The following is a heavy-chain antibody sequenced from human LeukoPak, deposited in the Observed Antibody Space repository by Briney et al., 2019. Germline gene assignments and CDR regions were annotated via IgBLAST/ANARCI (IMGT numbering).Heavy chain of an antibody. CDR2: IYYSGST. V-gene: IGHV4-31*03. CDR3: ARKYCSSTSCYAGSIYFDY. D-gene: IGHD2-2*01. CDR1: GGSISSGGYY. Sequence: PSETLSLTCTVSGGSISSGGYYWSWIRQHPGKGLEWIGYIYYSGSTYYNPSLKSRVTISVDTSKNQFSLKLSSVTAADTAVYYCARKYCSSTSCYAGSIYFDYWGQGTLVTVSS. J-gene: IGHJ4*02.